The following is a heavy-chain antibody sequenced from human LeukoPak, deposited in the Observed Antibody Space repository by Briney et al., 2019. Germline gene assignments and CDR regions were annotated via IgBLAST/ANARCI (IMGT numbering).Heavy chain of an antibody. J-gene: IGHJ4*02. CDR1: GFTFNEYG. Sequence: GGSLRLSCAASGFTFNEYGMHWVRQAPGKGLEWVAVISYDGSNKYYADSVTGRVTISRDNSENTLYLQVTSLRAEDTAIYYCAKGPYYGSAQIEYWGQGTLVTVSS. CDR2: ISYDGSNK. CDR3: AKGPYYGSAQIEY. V-gene: IGHV3-30*18. D-gene: IGHD3-10*01.